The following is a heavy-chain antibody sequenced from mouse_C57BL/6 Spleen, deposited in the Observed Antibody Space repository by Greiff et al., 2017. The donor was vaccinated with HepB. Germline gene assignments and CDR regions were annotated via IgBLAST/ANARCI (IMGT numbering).Heavy chain of an antibody. J-gene: IGHJ4*01. V-gene: IGHV1-52*01. D-gene: IGHD2-4*01. CDR3: ARGDYDVRMDY. CDR2: IDPSDSET. CDR1: GYTFTSYW. Sequence: QVQLQQSGAELVRPGSSVKLSCKASGYTFTSYWMHWVKQRPIQGLEWIGNIDPSDSETHYNQKFKDKATLTVDKSSSTAYMQLSSLTSEDSAVYYCARGDYDVRMDYWGQGTSVTVSS.